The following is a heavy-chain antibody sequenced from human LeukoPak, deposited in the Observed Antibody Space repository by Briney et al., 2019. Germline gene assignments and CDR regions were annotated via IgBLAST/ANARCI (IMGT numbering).Heavy chain of an antibody. CDR3: ARSASGTGYTA. D-gene: IGHD3-9*01. CDR1: GYTFTNDD. J-gene: IGHJ4*02. V-gene: IGHV1-8*01. Sequence: GASVMVSCKASGYTFTNDDISWVRQAPGQGLEWIGKMSPNSGNTGYAQKFQGRVTMTRSTSVSTVHMELNSPTSEDTAVYFCARSASGTGYTAWGQGTLVTVSS. CDR2: MSPNSGNT.